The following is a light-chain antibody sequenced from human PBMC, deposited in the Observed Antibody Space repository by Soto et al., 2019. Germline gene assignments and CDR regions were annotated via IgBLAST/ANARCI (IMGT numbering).Light chain of an antibody. CDR1: QNITIW. Sequence: DIPMTQSPSTLSASIGDRVTITCRASQNITIWLAWYQQKPGKAPKLLIYKASTLESGVPSRFSGSGPGTEFTLTIGSLQPDDFATYHCQQYSTYSRTFGQGTKVEIK. J-gene: IGKJ1*01. CDR3: QQYSTYSRT. CDR2: KAS. V-gene: IGKV1-5*03.